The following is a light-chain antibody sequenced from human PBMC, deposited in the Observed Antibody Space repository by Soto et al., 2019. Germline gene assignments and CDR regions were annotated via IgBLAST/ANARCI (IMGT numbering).Light chain of an antibody. J-gene: IGKJ4*01. V-gene: IGKV1-5*03. CDR2: NAS. Sequence: DIQMTQSPSTLSSSVGDRVTITCRASQSISSWLAWYQQKPGKAPKLLIYNASSLESGVPSRFSGSGSGTEFTLTISSLQPDDFATYYCQQYNSYLLTFGGGTKVEIK. CDR1: QSISSW. CDR3: QQYNSYLLT.